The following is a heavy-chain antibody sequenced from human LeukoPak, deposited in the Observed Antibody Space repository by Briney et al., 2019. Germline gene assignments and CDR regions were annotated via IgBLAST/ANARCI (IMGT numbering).Heavy chain of an antibody. D-gene: IGHD6-19*01. CDR3: ARCSSGWKNYYYYGMDV. CDR2: INPNSGGT. Sequence: ASVTVSCKASGYTFTGYYMHWVRQAPGQGLEWMGWINPNSGGTNYAQKFQGRVTMTRDTSISTAYMELSRLRSDDTAVYYCARCSSGWKNYYYYGMDVWGQGTTVTVSS. J-gene: IGHJ6*02. V-gene: IGHV1-2*02. CDR1: GYTFTGYY.